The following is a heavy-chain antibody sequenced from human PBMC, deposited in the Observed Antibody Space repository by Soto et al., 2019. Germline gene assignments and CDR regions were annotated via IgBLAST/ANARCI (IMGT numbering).Heavy chain of an antibody. V-gene: IGHV4-59*01. CDR2: IYYSGST. D-gene: IGHD3-10*01. Sequence: SETLSLTCTVSGCSISSYYWSWIRQPPGKGLEWIGYIYYSGSTNYNPSLKSRVTISVDTSKNQFSLKLSSVTAADTAVYYCARAPQGNYGYPSYFDYWGQGTLVTVSS. CDR3: ARAPQGNYGYPSYFDY. J-gene: IGHJ4*02. CDR1: GCSISSYY.